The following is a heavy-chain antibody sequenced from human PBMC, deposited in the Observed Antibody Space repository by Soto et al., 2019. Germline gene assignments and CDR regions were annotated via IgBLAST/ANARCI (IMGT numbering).Heavy chain of an antibody. CDR1: GGSISSSSYY. J-gene: IGHJ6*02. Sequence: SETLSLTCTVSGGSISSSSYYWGWIRQPPGKGLEWIGSIYYSGSTYYNPSLKSRVTISVDTSKNQFSLKLSSVTAADTAVYYCARHEDVGWKYYGMDVWGQGTTVTVS. CDR3: ARHEDVGWKYYGMDV. V-gene: IGHV4-39*01. D-gene: IGHD1-1*01. CDR2: IYYSGST.